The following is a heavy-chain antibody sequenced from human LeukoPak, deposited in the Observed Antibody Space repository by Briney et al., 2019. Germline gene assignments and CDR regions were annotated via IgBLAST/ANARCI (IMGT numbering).Heavy chain of an antibody. V-gene: IGHV4-31*03. CDR3: AGGELSPETYFDY. CDR2: IYYSGSP. J-gene: IGHJ4*02. Sequence: PSETLSLTRTVSGGSISSGGYYWSWIRQHPGKGLEWIGYIYYSGSPYYNPSLQSRVTISVDTSKNQFSIKLSCGTAADTAVYYCAGGELSPETYFDYWGQGTRVTGSS. CDR1: GGSISSGGYY. D-gene: IGHD3-16*02.